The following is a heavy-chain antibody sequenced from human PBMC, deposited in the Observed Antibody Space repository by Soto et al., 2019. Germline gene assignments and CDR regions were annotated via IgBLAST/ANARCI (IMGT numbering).Heavy chain of an antibody. Sequence: ASVKVSCKASGYTFTSYGISWVRQAPGQGLEWMGWISAYNGNTNYAQKFQGRVTITRDTSASTAYMELSSLRSEDTAVYYCAITPPWYGYAYWGQGTLVTVSS. J-gene: IGHJ4*02. D-gene: IGHD5-18*01. V-gene: IGHV1-18*01. CDR2: ISAYNGNT. CDR3: AITPPWYGYAY. CDR1: GYTFTSYG.